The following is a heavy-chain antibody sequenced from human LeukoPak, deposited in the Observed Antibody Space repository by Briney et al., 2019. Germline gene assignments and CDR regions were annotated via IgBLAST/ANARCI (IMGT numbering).Heavy chain of an antibody. V-gene: IGHV3-48*03. J-gene: IGHJ4*02. D-gene: IGHD6-13*01. CDR3: ARGAGSSWIRSPRYFDY. Sequence: GGSLRLSCAASGFTFSSYEMNWVRQAPGKGLEWVSYSSSSGSTIYYADSVKGRFTISRDNAKNSLYLQVNSLRAEDTAVYYCARGAGSSWIRSPRYFDYWGQGTLVTVSS. CDR1: GFTFSSYE. CDR2: SSSSGSTI.